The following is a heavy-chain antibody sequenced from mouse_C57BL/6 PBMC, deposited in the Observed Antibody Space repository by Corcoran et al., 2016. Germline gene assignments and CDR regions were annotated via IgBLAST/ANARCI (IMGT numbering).Heavy chain of an antibody. D-gene: IGHD4-1*01. V-gene: IGHV9-3*01. CDR1: GYTFTTYG. CDR3: ARENWDERYCDV. J-gene: IGHJ1*03. CDR2: INTYSGVP. Sequence: QIQLVQSGPELKKPGETVKISCKASGYTFTTYGMSWVKQAPGKGLKWMGWINTYSGVPTYADDFKGRFAFSLETSASTAYLQINNLKNEDTATYFCARENWDERYCDVWGTGTTVTVSS.